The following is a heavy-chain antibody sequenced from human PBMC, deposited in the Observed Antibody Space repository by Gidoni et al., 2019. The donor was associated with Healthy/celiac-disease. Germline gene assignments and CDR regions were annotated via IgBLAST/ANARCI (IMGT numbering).Heavy chain of an antibody. D-gene: IGHD3-16*01. V-gene: IGHV4-34*01. J-gene: IGHJ4*02. CDR2: IKHSGST. CDR1: GGSFSGYY. CDR3: ARGYPQGGGIDY. Sequence: QVQLQQWGAGLLKPSETLSLTCAVYGGSFSGYYWSWIRQPPGKGLEWIGEIKHSGSTNYNPSLKSRVTISVDTSKNQFSLKLSSVTAADTAVYYCARGYPQGGGIDYWGQGTLVTVSS.